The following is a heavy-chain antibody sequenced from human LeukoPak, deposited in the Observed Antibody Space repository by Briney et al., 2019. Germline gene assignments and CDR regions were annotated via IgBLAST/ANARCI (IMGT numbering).Heavy chain of an antibody. CDR2: IYPGDSDT. D-gene: IGHD3-22*01. V-gene: IGHV5-51*01. CDR1: GYSFTSYW. J-gene: IGHJ3*02. Sequence: GESLKISFKGSGYSFTSYWIAWVRQMPGKGLEWMGIIYPGDSDTRYSPSFQGQVTISADKSISTAYLQWSSLKASDTAMYYCARRASYYDSSGYRDDAFDIWGQGTMVTVSS. CDR3: ARRASYYDSSGYRDDAFDI.